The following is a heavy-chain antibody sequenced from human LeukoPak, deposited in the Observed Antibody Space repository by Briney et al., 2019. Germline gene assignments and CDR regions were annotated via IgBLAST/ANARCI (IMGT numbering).Heavy chain of an antibody. J-gene: IGHJ4*02. CDR3: AKGYGSCGSCYYFDR. D-gene: IGHD2-15*01. Sequence: GGSLRLSCAASGFSFSTYGMHWVRQAPGKGLEWVSIIRSDESSKYYADSVKGRFTISRDNSKNTLYLQMNSLRAEDTAVYYCAKGYGSCGSCYYFDRWGQGTLVTVSS. CDR2: IRSDESSK. CDR1: GFSFSTYG. V-gene: IGHV3-30*02.